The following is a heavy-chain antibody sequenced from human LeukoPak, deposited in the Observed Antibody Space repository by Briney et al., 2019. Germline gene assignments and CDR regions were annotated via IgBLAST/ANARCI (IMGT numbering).Heavy chain of an antibody. CDR3: ATGHYYYDSSGYYSASVDP. D-gene: IGHD3-22*01. CDR2: FDPEDGET. CDR1: GYTLTELS. Sequence: GASVKVSCKVSGYTLTELSMHWVRQAPGKGLEWVGGFDPEDGETIYAQKFQGRVTMTEDTSTDTAYMELSSLRSEDTAVYYCATGHYYYDSSGYYSASVDPWGQGTLVTVSS. J-gene: IGHJ5*02. V-gene: IGHV1-24*01.